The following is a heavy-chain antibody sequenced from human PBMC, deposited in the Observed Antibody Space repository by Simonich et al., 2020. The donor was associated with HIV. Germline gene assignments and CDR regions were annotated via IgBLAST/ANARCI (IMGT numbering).Heavy chain of an antibody. V-gene: IGHV2-70*04. CDR3: ARTPIIRGIIVAFDI. J-gene: IGHJ3*02. CDR1: GFSLSTSGMR. Sequence: QVTLKESGPALVKPTQTLTLTCTFSGFSLSTSGMRVSWIRQPPGKALEWLARIDWDDEKFYRTSLKTRLTISKDTSKNQVVLTMTNMDPVDTATYYCARTPIIRGIIVAFDIWGQGTMVTVSS. CDR2: IDWDDEK. D-gene: IGHD3-10*01.